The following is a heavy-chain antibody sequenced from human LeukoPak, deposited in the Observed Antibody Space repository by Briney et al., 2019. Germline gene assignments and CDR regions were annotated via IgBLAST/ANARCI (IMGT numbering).Heavy chain of an antibody. CDR1: GYSINSGYD. CDR2: IYYSGIT. Sequence: SETLSLTCVVSGYSINSGYDWGWSRQSPGKGLEWIGSIYYSGITSYNPSLKTRVIISADTSKNQFSLNLNSVTAGDTAVYYCGKRLGRPNTGIDSWGQGTLVTVSS. V-gene: IGHV4-38-2*01. J-gene: IGHJ4*02. D-gene: IGHD2-8*02. CDR3: GKRLGRPNTGIDS.